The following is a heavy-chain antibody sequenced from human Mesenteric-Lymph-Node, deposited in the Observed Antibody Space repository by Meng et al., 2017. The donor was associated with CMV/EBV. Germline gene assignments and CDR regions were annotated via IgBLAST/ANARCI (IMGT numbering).Heavy chain of an antibody. V-gene: IGHV3-30*02. CDR2: IRYDGSNK. D-gene: IGHD4-11*01. CDR3: AKDQFSRGGYSNYVDY. CDR1: GFTLSNYG. Sequence: GFTLSNYGMHWVRQAPGKGLEWVTFIRYDGSNKYYADSVKGRFTISKDNSKNTLYLQMNSLRSEDTAVYYCAKDQFSRGGYSNYVDYWGQGTLVTVSS. J-gene: IGHJ4*02.